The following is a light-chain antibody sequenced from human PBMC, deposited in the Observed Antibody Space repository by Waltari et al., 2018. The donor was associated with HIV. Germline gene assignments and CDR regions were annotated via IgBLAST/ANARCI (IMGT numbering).Light chain of an antibody. Sequence: EIVLTQYPAILSGSPGERVTLSCRASQNIRGDLAWYQQKPGQAPRLIIYGASTRATGVPATFSGSGSGTDFTLTISSLQVDDSVVYYCQQYYNWPGTFGQGTKVEV. CDR3: QQYYNWPGT. CDR1: QNIRGD. J-gene: IGKJ1*01. V-gene: IGKV3-15*01. CDR2: GAS.